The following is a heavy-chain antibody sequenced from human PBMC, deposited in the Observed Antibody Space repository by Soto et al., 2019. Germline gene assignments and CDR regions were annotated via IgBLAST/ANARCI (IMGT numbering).Heavy chain of an antibody. CDR3: ARSGSISEDY. CDR1: GGSISSYY. D-gene: IGHD3-10*01. CDR2: IYYSGST. J-gene: IGHJ4*02. V-gene: IGHV4-59*01. Sequence: KPSETLSLTCTVSGGSISSYYWSWIRQPPGKGLEWIGYIYYSGSTNYNPSLKSRVTISVDTSKNQFSLKLSSVTAADTAVYYCARSGSISEDYWGQGTLVTVSS.